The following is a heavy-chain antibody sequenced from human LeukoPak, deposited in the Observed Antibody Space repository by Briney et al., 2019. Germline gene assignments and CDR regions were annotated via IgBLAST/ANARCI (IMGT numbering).Heavy chain of an antibody. CDR1: GFTFSSYG. CDR2: IRYDGSNK. J-gene: IGHJ4*02. D-gene: IGHD2-2*01. Sequence: GGSLRLSCAASGFTFSSYGMHWVRQAPGKGLEWVAFIRYDGSNKYYADSVKGRFTISRDNSKNTLYLQMNSLRAEDTAVYYCAKDPPYCSSTSCSYFDYWGRGTLVTVSS. CDR3: AKDPPYCSSTSCSYFDY. V-gene: IGHV3-30*02.